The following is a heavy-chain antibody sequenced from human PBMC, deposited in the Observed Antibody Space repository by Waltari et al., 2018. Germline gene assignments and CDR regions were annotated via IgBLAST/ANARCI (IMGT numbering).Heavy chain of an antibody. V-gene: IGHV4-38-2*01. Sequence: VDLQESGPGLVKPSETLSLRCSVSDSSTLSGLSLGWLRQPPGEGLQWIGSLFHTGRASYTPSLRGRVVISADASKNAFFLNLSSVTAADTALYYCVRLAVPSGRHDFDLWGPGTLVTVSS. CDR1: DSSTLSGLS. D-gene: IGHD4-17*01. CDR2: LFHTGRA. CDR3: VRLAVPSGRHDFDL. J-gene: IGHJ4*02.